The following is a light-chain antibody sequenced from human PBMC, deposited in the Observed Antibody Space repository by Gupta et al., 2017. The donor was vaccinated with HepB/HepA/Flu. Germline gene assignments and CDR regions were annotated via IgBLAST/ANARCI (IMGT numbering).Light chain of an antibody. CDR3: QQYYSAPYT. Sequence: DIVMTQSPDSLAVSLGERATFNCKSSQSVLGSSNNNNYLAWYQQKPGQPPKLLIYWASTRESGVPDRFSGSGSGTDFTLTISSLQAEDVAVYYCQQYYSAPYTFGQGTKLEIK. V-gene: IGKV4-1*01. CDR1: QSVLGSSNNNNY. J-gene: IGKJ2*01. CDR2: WAS.